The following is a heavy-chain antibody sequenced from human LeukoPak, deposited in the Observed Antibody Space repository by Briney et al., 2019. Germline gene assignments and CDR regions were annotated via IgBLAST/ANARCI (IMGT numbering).Heavy chain of an antibody. J-gene: IGHJ6*03. CDR1: GYTFTSYD. V-gene: IGHV1-8*01. D-gene: IGHD6-19*01. Sequence: ASVKVSCTASGYTFTSYDINWVRQATGQGLEWMGWMNPNSGNTGYAQKFQGRVTMTRNTSISTAYMELSSLRSEDTAVYYCARGVMSRVLAVAGVRVRYYYYYMDVWGKGTTVTISS. CDR2: MNPNSGNT. CDR3: ARGVMSRVLAVAGVRVRYYYYYMDV.